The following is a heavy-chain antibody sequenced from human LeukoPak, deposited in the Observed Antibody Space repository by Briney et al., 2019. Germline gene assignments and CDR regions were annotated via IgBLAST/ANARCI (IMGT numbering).Heavy chain of an antibody. J-gene: IGHJ4*02. CDR3: AKAVLLWFGESPGYFDY. D-gene: IGHD3-10*01. V-gene: IGHV3-23*01. CDR2: ISGSGGST. CDR1: GFTFSSYA. Sequence: GGSLRLSCAASGFTFSSYAMSWVRQAPGKGLEWVSAISGSGGSTYYADSVKGRSTISRDNSKNTLYLQMNSLRAEDTAVYYCAKAVLLWFGESPGYFDYWGQGNLVTVSS.